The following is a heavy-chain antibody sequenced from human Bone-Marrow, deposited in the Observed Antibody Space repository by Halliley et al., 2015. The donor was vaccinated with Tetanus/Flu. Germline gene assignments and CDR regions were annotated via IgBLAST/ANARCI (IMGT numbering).Heavy chain of an antibody. D-gene: IGHD3-22*01. J-gene: IGHJ4*02. CDR2: ISYDGSNE. Sequence: SLRLSCAASGFTFSSYGMHWVRQAPGKGLEWVAVISYDGSNEYYADSVKGRFTISRDNSKNTLFLQMNSLRAEDTAVYYCAKDYYYDSSGPFDYWGQGTLVTVSS. V-gene: IGHV3-30*18. CDR3: AKDYYYDSSGPFDY. CDR1: GFTFSSYG.